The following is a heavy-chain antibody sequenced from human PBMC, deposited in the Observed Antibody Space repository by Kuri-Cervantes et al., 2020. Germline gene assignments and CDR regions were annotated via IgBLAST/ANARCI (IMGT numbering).Heavy chain of an antibody. CDR1: GFTFSSYA. D-gene: IGHD5-18*01. CDR3: AKEWSDGYSYGPTGMDV. CDR2: ISYDGSNK. V-gene: IGHV3-30-3*01. J-gene: IGHJ6*02. Sequence: GESLKISCAASGFTFSSYAMHWVRQAPGKGLEWVAVISYDGSNKYYTDSVKGRFTISRDNSKNTLYLQMNSLRAEDTAVYYCAKEWSDGYSYGPTGMDVWGQGTTVTVSS.